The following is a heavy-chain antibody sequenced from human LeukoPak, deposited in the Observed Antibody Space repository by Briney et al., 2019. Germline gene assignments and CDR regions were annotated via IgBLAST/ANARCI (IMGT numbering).Heavy chain of an antibody. CDR1: GFTFSNYA. CDR3: ASPSSGWTTEYFQH. Sequence: GGSLRLSCAASGFTFSNYAMSWVRQAPGKGLEWVSSISSSSSYIYYADSVKGRFTISRDNAKNSLYLQMNSLRAEDTAVYYCASPSSGWTTEYFQHWGQGTLVTVSS. V-gene: IGHV3-21*01. D-gene: IGHD6-19*01. J-gene: IGHJ1*01. CDR2: ISSSSSYI.